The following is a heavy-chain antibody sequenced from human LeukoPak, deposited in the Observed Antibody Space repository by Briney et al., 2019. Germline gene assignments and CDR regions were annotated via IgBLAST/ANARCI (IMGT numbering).Heavy chain of an antibody. V-gene: IGHV4-39*07. CDR1: GGSISNSSYY. Sequence: SETLPHTCTVSGGSISNSSYYWGWIRQPPGKGLEWIGTIHYSGSTNYNPSLKSRVTISVDTSKNQFSLKLSSVTAADTAVYYCARATYYYDTSGYYQYYFDYWGQGTLVTVSS. J-gene: IGHJ4*02. D-gene: IGHD3-22*01. CDR2: IHYSGST. CDR3: ARATYYYDTSGYYQYYFDY.